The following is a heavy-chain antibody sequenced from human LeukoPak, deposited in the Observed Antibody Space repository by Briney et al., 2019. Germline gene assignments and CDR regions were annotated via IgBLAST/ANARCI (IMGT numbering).Heavy chain of an antibody. J-gene: IGHJ4*02. CDR3: ETPNTPVLRFLETQYYFDY. V-gene: IGHV1-24*01. D-gene: IGHD3-3*01. Sequence: PGASVKVSCKGSGYTLTGLSMHWVRQAPGKGLEWMGVFYPEDGETIYAQKFQGRVTMTEDTSTDTAYMELSSLRSEDTAVYYCETPNTPVLRFLETQYYFDYWGQGTLVTVSS. CDR1: GYTLTGLS. CDR2: FYPEDGET.